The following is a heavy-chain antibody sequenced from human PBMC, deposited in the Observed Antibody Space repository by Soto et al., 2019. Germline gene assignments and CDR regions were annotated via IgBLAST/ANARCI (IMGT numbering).Heavy chain of an antibody. Sequence: QIQLVQSGVEVKQPGASVKVSCQASGYTFTSYGISWVRQAPGQGLEWMGWIYLGDTKYAHQLQGRVTMTTDTSTSTVYMELRSLRSDDTAVYYCARDIDWNLDHWGQGTLVPVSS. V-gene: IGHV1-18*04. D-gene: IGHD1-1*01. J-gene: IGHJ4*02. CDR3: ARDIDWNLDH. CDR2: IYLGDT. CDR1: GYTFTSYG.